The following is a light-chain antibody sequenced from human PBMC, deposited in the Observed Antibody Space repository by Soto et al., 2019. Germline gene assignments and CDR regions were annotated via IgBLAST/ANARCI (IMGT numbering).Light chain of an antibody. J-gene: IGLJ2*01. Sequence: QSALAQPASVSGSPGQSITISCTGTSNDVGAYDYVSWYQQHPGKAPKLIIYEVTYRPSGVSNRFSGSQSGNTASLTISGLQAEGEADYYCSSYRGSSTLTFGGGTKVTVL. V-gene: IGLV2-14*01. CDR2: EVT. CDR1: SNDVGAYDY. CDR3: SSYRGSSTLT.